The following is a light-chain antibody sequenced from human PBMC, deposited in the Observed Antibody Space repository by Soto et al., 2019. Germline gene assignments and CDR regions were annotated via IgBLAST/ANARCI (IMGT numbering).Light chain of an antibody. CDR2: DAS. V-gene: IGKV1-33*01. CDR1: QDIATF. CDR3: QQYDDFPLT. J-gene: IGKJ4*01. Sequence: DIQMTQSPSSLSASAGDRITITCQASQDIATFLNWYQQKPGKAPRLLIYDASILKPGDTSRFSGSGSGTDFTFTISSLQPEDIATYYCQQYDDFPLTFGGGTKVEIK.